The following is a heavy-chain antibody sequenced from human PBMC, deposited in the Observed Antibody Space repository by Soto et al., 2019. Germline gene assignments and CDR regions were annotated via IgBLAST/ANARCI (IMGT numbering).Heavy chain of an antibody. CDR2: IYHSGST. J-gene: IGHJ3*02. CDR1: SGSISSNNW. D-gene: IGHD4-17*01. V-gene: IGHV4-4*02. CDR3: ARGTEVTTVTRGAFDI. Sequence: QVQLQESGPGLVKPSGTLSLTCVVSSGSISSNNWWSWVRQPPGKGLEWIGEIYHSGSTNYNPSLKSRVTISGDKSKNQVSLNLSSVTAADTAVYYCARGTEVTTVTRGAFDIWGQGTTVTVSS.